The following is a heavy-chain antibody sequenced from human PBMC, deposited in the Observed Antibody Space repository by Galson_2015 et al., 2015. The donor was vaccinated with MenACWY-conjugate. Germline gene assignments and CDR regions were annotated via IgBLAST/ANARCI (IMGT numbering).Heavy chain of an antibody. CDR3: ARDPIAVSGTFYNS. V-gene: IGHV4-4*02. CDR2: VYHSGST. D-gene: IGHD6-19*01. CDR1: GDSISSSNW. J-gene: IGHJ4*02. Sequence: ETLSLTYAVSGDSISSSNWWSWVRQSPGQELEWIGDVYHSGSTNYNPSVKSRVTISVDKSKNQFSLKLSAVTAADTAVYYCARDPIAVSGTFYNSWGQGTLVTVSS.